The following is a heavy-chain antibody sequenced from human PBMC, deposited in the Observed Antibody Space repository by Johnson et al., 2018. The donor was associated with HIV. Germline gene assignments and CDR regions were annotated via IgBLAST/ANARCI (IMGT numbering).Heavy chain of an antibody. V-gene: IGHV3-30-3*01. J-gene: IGHJ3*02. CDR1: GFTFSSYA. Sequence: QVQLVESGGGVVQPGRSLRLSCAASGFTFSSYAMHWVRQAPGKGLDWVAVISYDGSNKYYADSVKGRFTISRDNSKNSLYLQMNSLRTEDTALYYCAKGYNDCMGYYSSVAIGGHVTMVTVSS. CDR2: ISYDGSNK. D-gene: IGHD3-22*01. CDR3: AKGYNDCMGYYSSVAI.